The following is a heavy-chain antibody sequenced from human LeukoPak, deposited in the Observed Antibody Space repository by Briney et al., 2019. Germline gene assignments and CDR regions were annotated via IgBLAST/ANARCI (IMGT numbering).Heavy chain of an antibody. Sequence: SETLSLTCTVSGGSISSHYWSWIRQPPGKGLEWIGYIYYSGSTNHNPSLKSRVTISVDTSKNQFCLKLSSVTAADTAVYYCARDSRGYSYGTNYYYYYMDVWGKGTTVTVSS. CDR1: GGSISSHY. CDR3: ARDSRGYSYGTNYYYYYMDV. D-gene: IGHD5-18*01. V-gene: IGHV4-59*11. J-gene: IGHJ6*03. CDR2: IYYSGST.